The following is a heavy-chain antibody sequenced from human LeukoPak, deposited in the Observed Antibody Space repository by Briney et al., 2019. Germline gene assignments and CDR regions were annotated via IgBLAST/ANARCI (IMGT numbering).Heavy chain of an antibody. D-gene: IGHD5/OR15-5a*01. J-gene: IGHJ4*02. CDR2: IYYSGST. CDR3: ARDASTFDY. Sequence: SETLSLTCTVSGGSISSYYWSWIRQPPGKGLEWIGSIYYSGSTYYNPSLKSRVTISVDTSKNQSSLKLSSVTAADTAVYYCARDASTFDYWGQGTLVTVSS. CDR1: GGSISSYY. V-gene: IGHV4-39*07.